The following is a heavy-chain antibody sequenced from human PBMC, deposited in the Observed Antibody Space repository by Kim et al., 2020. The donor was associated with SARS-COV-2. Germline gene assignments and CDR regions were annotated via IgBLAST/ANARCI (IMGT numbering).Heavy chain of an antibody. CDR3: AKRLDRIPAVLLWFGEGPLDY. CDR2: ISGSGGST. V-gene: IGHV3-23*01. CDR1: GFTFSSYA. Sequence: GGSLRLSCAASGFTFSSYAMSWVRQAPGKGLEWVSAISGSGGSTYYADSVKGRFTISRDNSKNTLYLQMDSLRAEDTAVYYCAKRLDRIPAVLLWFGEGPLDYWGQGTLVTVSS. D-gene: IGHD3-10*01. J-gene: IGHJ4*02.